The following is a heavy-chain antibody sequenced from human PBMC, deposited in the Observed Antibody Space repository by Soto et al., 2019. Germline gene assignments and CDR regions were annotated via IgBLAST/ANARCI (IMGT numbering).Heavy chain of an antibody. J-gene: IGHJ1*01. Sequence: QLQLVQSGAEVKEPGASMKVSCKASGYTFTSHAIHWVRQAPGQRLEWMGRINAGSGNTRYSEKFQFRVAMTRDTSATTAYMELSSLRSEDTGVYYCARAASIAASGIFFQHWGQGTPVIVSS. CDR1: GYTFTSHA. V-gene: IGHV1-3*01. D-gene: IGHD3-3*02. CDR3: ARAASIAASGIFFQH. CDR2: INAGSGNT.